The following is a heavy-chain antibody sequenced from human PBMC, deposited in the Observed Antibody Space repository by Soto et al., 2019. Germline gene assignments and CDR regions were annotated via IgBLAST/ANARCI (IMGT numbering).Heavy chain of an antibody. CDR1: GGSFSGYY. CDR2: INHSGST. D-gene: IGHD6-6*01. V-gene: IGHV4-34*01. Sequence: SETLSLTCAVYGGSFSGYYWSWIRQPPGKGLEWIGEINHSGSTNYNPSLKSRVTISVDTSKNQFSLKLSSVTAADTAVYYCARGFARVFDYWGQGTLVTVSS. CDR3: ARGFARVFDY. J-gene: IGHJ4*02.